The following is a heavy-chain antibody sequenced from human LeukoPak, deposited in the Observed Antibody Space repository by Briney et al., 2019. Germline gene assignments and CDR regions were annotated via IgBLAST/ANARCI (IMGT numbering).Heavy chain of an antibody. D-gene: IGHD3-22*01. CDR2: INHSGST. V-gene: IGHV4-34*01. CDR1: GVSFSGYY. Sequence: TSETLSLTCAVYGVSFSGYYWSWIRQPPGKGLEWIGEINHSGSTNYNPSLKSRVTISVDTSKNQFSLKLSSVTAADTAVYYCARGPHTGVNYYDSSGYYYWGQGTLVTVSS. J-gene: IGHJ4*02. CDR3: ARGPHTGVNYYDSSGYYY.